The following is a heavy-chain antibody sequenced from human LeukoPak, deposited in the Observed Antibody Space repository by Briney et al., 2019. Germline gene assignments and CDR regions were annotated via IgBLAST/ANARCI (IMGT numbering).Heavy chain of an antibody. V-gene: IGHV3-23*01. CDR2: IGGSGRST. D-gene: IGHD3-22*01. CDR1: GFTFSSYA. J-gene: IGHJ5*02. Sequence: GGSLRLSCAASGFTFSSYAMSWVRQAPGKGLEWVAGIGGSGRSTYYAGAVEGRFTFSRDNSKNTVDLQMSGLRAEDTAIYYCAKPYYHDDSGSWGPGTRVTVSS. CDR3: AKPYYHDDSGS.